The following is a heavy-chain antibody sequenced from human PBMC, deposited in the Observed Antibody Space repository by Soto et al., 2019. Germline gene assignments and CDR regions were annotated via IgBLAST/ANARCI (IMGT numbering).Heavy chain of an antibody. V-gene: IGHV4-34*01. CDR3: ASRADCSGGSWYHILDY. CDR1: GGSFSGDY. CDR2: INHSGST. J-gene: IGHJ4*02. D-gene: IGHD2-15*01. Sequence: PSETLSLTCAVYGGSFSGDYWSWIRQPPGQGKEWIGEINHSGSTSYDPSLKSQVTITVDTSKNQCSLKLSSVTAADMAVYYCASRADCSGGSWYHILDYWGQGTLVTVSS.